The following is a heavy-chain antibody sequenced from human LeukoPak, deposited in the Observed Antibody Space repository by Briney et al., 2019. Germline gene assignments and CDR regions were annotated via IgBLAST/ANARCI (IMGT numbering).Heavy chain of an antibody. Sequence: GRSLRLSCAASGFTFSSYAMHWVRQAPGKGLEWVAVISYDGSNKYYADSVKGRFTISRDNSKNTLYLQMNSLRAEDTAVYYCARDITGTFHFDYWGQGTLVTVSS. CDR2: ISYDGSNK. J-gene: IGHJ4*02. CDR3: ARDITGTFHFDY. V-gene: IGHV3-30-3*01. CDR1: GFTFSSYA. D-gene: IGHD1-20*01.